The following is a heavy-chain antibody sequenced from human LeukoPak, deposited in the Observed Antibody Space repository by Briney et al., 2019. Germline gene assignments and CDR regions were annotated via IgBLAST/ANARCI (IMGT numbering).Heavy chain of an antibody. CDR3: ARGPTPSAFDI. Sequence: SETLSLTCAVSGGSISSNSCYWGWIRQPPGKGLEWIGSIYYSGSTYYNPSLKSRVTISVDTSKNQFSLKLSSVTAADTAVYYCARGPTPSAFDIWGQGTMVTVSS. J-gene: IGHJ3*02. CDR1: GGSISSNSCY. V-gene: IGHV4-39*01. D-gene: IGHD4-17*01. CDR2: IYYSGST.